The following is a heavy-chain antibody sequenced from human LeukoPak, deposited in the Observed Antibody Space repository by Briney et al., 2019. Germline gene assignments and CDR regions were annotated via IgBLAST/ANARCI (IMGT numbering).Heavy chain of an antibody. Sequence: GGSLRLSCAASGFTFSSYGMHWVRQAPGKGLEWVAVISYDGSDKYYADSVKGRFTISRDSSKNTLYLQMNSLRAEDTAVYYCAKEVTRGYYFDYWGQGTLVTVSS. V-gene: IGHV3-30*18. CDR1: GFTFSSYG. D-gene: IGHD4-17*01. J-gene: IGHJ4*02. CDR3: AKEVTRGYYFDY. CDR2: ISYDGSDK.